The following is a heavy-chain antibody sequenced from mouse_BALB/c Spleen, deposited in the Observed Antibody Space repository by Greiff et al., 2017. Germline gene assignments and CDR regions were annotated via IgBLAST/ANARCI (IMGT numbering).Heavy chain of an antibody. V-gene: IGHV1-4*01. CDR1: GYTFTSYT. D-gene: IGHD2-10*02. CDR3: ARREYGNYPYAMDY. CDR2: INPSSGYT. Sequence: QVQLQQSGAELARPGASVKMSCKASGYTFTSYTMHWVKQRPGQGLEWIGYINPSSGYTNYNQKFKDKATLTADKSSSTAYMQLSSLTSEDSAVYYCARREYGNYPYAMDYWGQGTSVTVSS. J-gene: IGHJ4*01.